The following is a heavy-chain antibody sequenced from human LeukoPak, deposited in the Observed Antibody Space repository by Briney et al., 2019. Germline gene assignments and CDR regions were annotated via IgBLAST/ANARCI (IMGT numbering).Heavy chain of an antibody. V-gene: IGHV4-34*01. CDR2: INHSGST. CDR1: GGSFSGYY. CDR3: ARAVGGAAAPKAGAFDI. D-gene: IGHD1-26*01. J-gene: IGHJ3*02. Sequence: SETLSLTCAVYGGSFSGYYWSWIRQPPGKGLEWIGEINHSGSTNYNPSLKSRVTISVDTSKNQFSLKLSSVTAADTAVYYCARAVGGAAAPKAGAFDIWGQGTMVTVSS.